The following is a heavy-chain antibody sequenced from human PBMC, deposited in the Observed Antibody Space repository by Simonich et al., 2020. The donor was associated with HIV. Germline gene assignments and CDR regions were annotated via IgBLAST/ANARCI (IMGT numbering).Heavy chain of an antibody. Sequence: EVQLLESGGGLVQPGGSLRLSCAASGFTFSGHAMSWVRQDPGKGLGWVSAIRGSGGTTYSADSGKGRFTISRDNSKNTLYLQMNSLRAEDTAVYYCAKDRYYNFWSGYYDYWGQGTLVTVSS. J-gene: IGHJ4*02. V-gene: IGHV3-23*01. D-gene: IGHD3-3*01. CDR3: AKDRYYNFWSGYYDY. CDR2: IRGSGGTT. CDR1: GFTFSGHA.